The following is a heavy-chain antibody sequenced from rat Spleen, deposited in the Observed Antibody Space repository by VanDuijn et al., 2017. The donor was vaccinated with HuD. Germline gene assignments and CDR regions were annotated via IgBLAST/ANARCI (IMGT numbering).Heavy chain of an antibody. Sequence: QVQLKESGPGLVQPSQTLSLTCTVSGFSLTSYNVHWVRQTTGKGLEWMGMIWTAGSTDYNSALKSRLSISRDTSKSQVFLKMNSLQTEDTAMYFCARWADYWGQGVM. CDR1: GFSLTSYN. J-gene: IGHJ2*01. CDR3: ARWADY. CDR2: IWTAGST. D-gene: IGHD4-6*01. V-gene: IGHV2-30*01.